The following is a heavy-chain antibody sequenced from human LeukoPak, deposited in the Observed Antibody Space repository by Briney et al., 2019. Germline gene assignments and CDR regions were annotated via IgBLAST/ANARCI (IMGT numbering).Heavy chain of an antibody. J-gene: IGHJ4*02. CDR3: ARTRSGYSTLGY. CDR2: VFYTGST. CDR1: GDSISPYY. D-gene: IGHD1-26*01. V-gene: IGHV4-59*01. Sequence: PSETLFLTCTVSGDSISPYYWSWIRQPPGGGLEWIGYVFYTGSTNYNPSLKSRVPISVDTSRNQFSLKLTSVTAADTAVYYCARTRSGYSTLGYWGQGTLVTVSS.